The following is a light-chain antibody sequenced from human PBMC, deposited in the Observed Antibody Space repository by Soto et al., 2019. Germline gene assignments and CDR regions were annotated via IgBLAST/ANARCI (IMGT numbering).Light chain of an antibody. CDR2: GVS. Sequence: EIVLTQSPGTLSLSPGERATLSCRASQTIWSYFAWYQQKPRQAPRLLIHGVSSRAPGIPDRFSACESGTDFTLTISRLEPEDFALYYCHQYVDAPWTFGQGPKVEIK. J-gene: IGKJ1*01. CDR1: QTIWSY. V-gene: IGKV3-20*01. CDR3: HQYVDAPWT.